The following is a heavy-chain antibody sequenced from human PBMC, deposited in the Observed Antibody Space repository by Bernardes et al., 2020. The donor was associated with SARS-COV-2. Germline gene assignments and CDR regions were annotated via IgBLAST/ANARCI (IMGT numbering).Heavy chain of an antibody. J-gene: IGHJ4*02. CDR1: GYSFSSYW. CDR3: TRRSSGCPDY. D-gene: IGHD6-25*01. V-gene: IGHV5-51*01. CDR2: IYPGDSDV. Sequence: GASLKISCKGSGYSFSSYWIGWVRPIPGKGLEWRGIIYPGDSDVTYSPSFQGQVTFSVDKSISTAYLQWSSLKASDTAMYYCTRRSSGCPDYWGQGTLVTVSS.